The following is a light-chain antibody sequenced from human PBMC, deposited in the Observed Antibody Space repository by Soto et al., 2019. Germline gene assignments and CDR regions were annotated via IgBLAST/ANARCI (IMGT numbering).Light chain of an antibody. CDR2: GAS. J-gene: IGKJ5*01. V-gene: IGKV3-15*01. CDR3: QKHSNWPPIT. CDR1: QSVSSN. Sequence: EIVMTQSPATLSVSPGERATLSCRASQSVSSNLAWYQQKPGQAPRLLIYGASTRATGIPGRFSGSGSGTDFTLTISRLEPEDFAVYYCQKHSNWPPITFGQGTRLEIK.